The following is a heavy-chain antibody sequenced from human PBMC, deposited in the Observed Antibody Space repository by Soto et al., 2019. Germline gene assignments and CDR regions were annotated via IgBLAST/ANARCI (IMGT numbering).Heavy chain of an antibody. J-gene: IGHJ4*02. CDR2: ISSSGSTI. V-gene: IGHV3-48*03. D-gene: IGHD3-22*01. Sequence: PGGSLRLSCAASGFTFSSYEMNWVRQAPGKGLEWVSYISSSGSTIYYADSVKGRFTISRDNAKNSLYLQMNSLRAVDTAVYYCAREGVYYYDSSGYPDYWGQGTLVTVSS. CDR1: GFTFSSYE. CDR3: AREGVYYYDSSGYPDY.